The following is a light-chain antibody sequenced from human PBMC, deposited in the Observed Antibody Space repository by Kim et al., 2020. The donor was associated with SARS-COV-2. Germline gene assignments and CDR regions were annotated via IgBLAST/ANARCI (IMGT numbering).Light chain of an antibody. Sequence: ASVGDRVNINCRASQGISTHLAWFQQKPGKVPKRLIYGASSLQSGVPSRFSGSGSGTEFTLTISSLQPEDFATYYCLQHYNYPWTFGQGTKVDIK. CDR1: QGISTH. CDR2: GAS. J-gene: IGKJ1*01. CDR3: LQHYNYPWT. V-gene: IGKV1-17*03.